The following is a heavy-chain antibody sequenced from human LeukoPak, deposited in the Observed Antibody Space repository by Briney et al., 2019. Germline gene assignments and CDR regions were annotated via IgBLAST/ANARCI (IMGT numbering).Heavy chain of an antibody. CDR1: GYSFTNYW. Sequence: GESLKISCKGSGYSFTNYWIGWVRQLPEKGLEWVGIVYPDDSDTRYSPSSQGQVTISADKSINTAYLQWSSLKASDTAIYYCARGVFQARRYLDWFIDYWGQGTLVTVSS. CDR2: VYPDDSDT. D-gene: IGHD3-9*01. CDR3: ARGVFQARRYLDWFIDY. V-gene: IGHV5-51*01. J-gene: IGHJ4*02.